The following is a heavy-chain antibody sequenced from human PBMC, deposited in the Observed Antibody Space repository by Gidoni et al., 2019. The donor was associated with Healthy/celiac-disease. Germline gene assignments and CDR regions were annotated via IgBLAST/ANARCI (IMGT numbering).Heavy chain of an antibody. J-gene: IGHJ5*02. CDR2: ISYSGST. Sequence: GPGLGKPSETLSLTCTVAGGSISSYYWSWIRQPPGKGLEWIGYISYSGSTNYNPSLKSRVTISVDTSKNQFSLKLSSVTAADTAVYYCARHLNYYDSSGYYYRWFDPWGQGTLVTVSS. CDR1: GGSISSYY. D-gene: IGHD3-22*01. CDR3: ARHLNYYDSSGYYYRWFDP. V-gene: IGHV4-59*08.